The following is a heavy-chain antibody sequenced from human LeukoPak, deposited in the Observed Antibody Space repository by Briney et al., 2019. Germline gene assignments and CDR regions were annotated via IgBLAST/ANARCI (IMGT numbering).Heavy chain of an antibody. V-gene: IGHV1-18*01. D-gene: IGHD2-2*01. CDR1: GGTFSSYA. CDR3: AREGPPYCSSTSCDDNWFDP. CDR2: ISAYNGNT. J-gene: IGHJ5*02. Sequence: GSSVKVSCKASGGTFSSYAISWVRQAPGQGLEWMGWISAYNGNTNYAQKLQGRVTMTTDTSTSTAYMELRSLRSDDTAVYYCAREGPPYCSSTSCDDNWFDPWGQGTLVTVSS.